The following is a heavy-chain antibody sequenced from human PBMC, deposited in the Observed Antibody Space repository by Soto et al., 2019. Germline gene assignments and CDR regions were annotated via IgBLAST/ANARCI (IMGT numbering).Heavy chain of an antibody. Sequence: RRLSCAASGFTFSTYAMSWVRQAPGKGLEWVSTISDSGRRTYYAGSVRGRFTISRDNSKSTLYLQMNSLRAEDTAVYYCANAIGAPDVPFDYWGQGTLVTVSS. D-gene: IGHD1-26*01. CDR3: ANAIGAPDVPFDY. CDR1: GFTFSTYA. V-gene: IGHV3-23*01. CDR2: ISDSGRRT. J-gene: IGHJ4*02.